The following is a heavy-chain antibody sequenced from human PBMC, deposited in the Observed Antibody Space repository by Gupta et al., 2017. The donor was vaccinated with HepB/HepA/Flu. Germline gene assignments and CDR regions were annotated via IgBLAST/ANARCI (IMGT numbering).Heavy chain of an antibody. CDR1: GGSFSGYY. CDR2: INHSGST. V-gene: IGHV4-34*01. D-gene: IGHD2-2*01. CDR3: AKRYCSSTSCYYFDY. Sequence: QVQLQQWGAGLLKPSETLSLTCAVYGGSFSGYYWSWIRQPPGKGLEWIGEINHSGSTNYNPSLKSRVTISVDTSKNQFSLKLSSVTAADTAVYYCAKRYCSSTSCYYFDYWGQGTLVTVSS. J-gene: IGHJ4*02.